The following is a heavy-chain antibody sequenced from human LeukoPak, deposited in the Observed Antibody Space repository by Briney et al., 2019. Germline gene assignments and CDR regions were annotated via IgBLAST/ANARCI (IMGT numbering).Heavy chain of an antibody. CDR2: INPNSGGT. CDR1: GYTFTGYY. D-gene: IGHD6-13*01. J-gene: IGHJ6*02. CDR3: ARDVQQLAIYCCYVLDV. V-gene: IGHV1-2*02. Sequence: ASVKVSCKASGYTFTGYYMHWVRQAPGQGLEWMGWINPNSGGTNYAQKFQGRVTMTRDTSISTAYMELNRLRSDDTAVYYCARDVQQLAIYCCYVLDVWGQGTTVTVFS.